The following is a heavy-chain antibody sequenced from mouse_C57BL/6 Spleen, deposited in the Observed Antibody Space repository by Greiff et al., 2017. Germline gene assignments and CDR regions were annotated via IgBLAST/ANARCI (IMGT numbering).Heavy chain of an antibody. CDR3: ARGTNWAPFAY. CDR1: GFTFSDYG. J-gene: IGHJ3*01. V-gene: IGHV5-17*01. CDR2: ISSGSSTI. D-gene: IGHD4-1*01. Sequence: EVQLVESGGGLVKPGGSLKLSCAASGFTFSDYGMHWVRQAPEKGLEWVAYISSGSSTIYYADTVKGRFTITRDNAKNTLFLQMTSLRSEATAMYYCARGTNWAPFAYWGQGTLVTVSA.